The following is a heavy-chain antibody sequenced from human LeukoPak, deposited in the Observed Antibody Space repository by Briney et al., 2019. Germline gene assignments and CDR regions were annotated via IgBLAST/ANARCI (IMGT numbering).Heavy chain of an antibody. J-gene: IGHJ4*02. CDR3: ESGGSGSSPDY. CDR2: TSSSGSTI. Sequence: TGGSLRLSCAASGFTFSSYEMNWVRQAPGKGLEWVSHTSSSGSTIYNADSVKGRFTISRDNAKNSLYLQMNSLRAEDTAVYYCESGGSGSSPDYWGQGTLVTVSS. CDR1: GFTFSSYE. V-gene: IGHV3-48*03. D-gene: IGHD3-10*01.